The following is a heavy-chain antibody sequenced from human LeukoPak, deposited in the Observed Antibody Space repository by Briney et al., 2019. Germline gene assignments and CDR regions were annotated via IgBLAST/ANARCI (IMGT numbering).Heavy chain of an antibody. CDR3: ARVATLYYFDY. CDR1: GFAVSSNF. Sequence: TGGSLSLSCAASGFAVSSNFMDWVRQAPGKGLEWVSIIYGGGSSYYADSVKGRFTISRDNSKNTLYLQMNSLRAEDTAEYYCARVATLYYFDYWGQGTLVTVSS. CDR2: IYGGGSS. J-gene: IGHJ4*02. V-gene: IGHV3-53*01. D-gene: IGHD2-15*01.